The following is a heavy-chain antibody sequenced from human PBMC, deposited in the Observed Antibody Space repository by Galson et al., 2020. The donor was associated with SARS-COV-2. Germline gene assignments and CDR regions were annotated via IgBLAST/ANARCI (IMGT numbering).Heavy chain of an antibody. CDR2: INPNTGVT. V-gene: IGHV1-2*02. Sequence: GESLKISCKASGYLFTDYFLHWVRQAPGQGLEWMGWINPNTGVTDSAQKFQGRVTLTRDRSISTAYMDLSSLIYDDTAFYYCARVSSGGVAPSALASWGQGTLVTVSS. CDR3: ARVSSGGVAPSALAS. CDR1: GYLFTDYF. J-gene: IGHJ4*02. D-gene: IGHD3-16*01.